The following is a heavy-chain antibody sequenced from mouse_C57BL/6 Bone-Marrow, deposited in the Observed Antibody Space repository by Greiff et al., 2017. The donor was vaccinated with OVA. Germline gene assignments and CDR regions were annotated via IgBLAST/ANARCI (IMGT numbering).Heavy chain of an antibody. CDR3: AIEKIYYEYDYAMDY. D-gene: IGHD2-4*01. V-gene: IGHV14-2*01. CDR1: GFNIKDYY. CDR2: IDPEDGET. Sequence: VQLQQSGAELVKPGASVKLSCTASGFNIKDYYMHWVKQRTEQGLEWIGRIDPEDGETKYDPKFQGKATITADQSSNTAYLQRSSLTSEDTAVYYCAIEKIYYEYDYAMDYWGQGTSVTVSS. J-gene: IGHJ4*01.